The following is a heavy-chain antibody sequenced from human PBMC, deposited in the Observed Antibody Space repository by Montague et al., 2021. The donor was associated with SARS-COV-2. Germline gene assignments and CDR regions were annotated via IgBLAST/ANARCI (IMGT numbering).Heavy chain of an antibody. Sequence: SLRLSCAASGFTFSSYSMNWVCQAPGKGLEWVSSISSSSSYIYYADSVKGRFTISRDNAKNSLYLQMNSLRAEDTAVYYCAGEGARNYYDSSGDAFDIWGQGTMVTVSS. J-gene: IGHJ3*02. CDR2: ISSSSSYI. V-gene: IGHV3-21*01. CDR1: GFTFSSYS. D-gene: IGHD3-22*01. CDR3: AGEGARNYYDSSGDAFDI.